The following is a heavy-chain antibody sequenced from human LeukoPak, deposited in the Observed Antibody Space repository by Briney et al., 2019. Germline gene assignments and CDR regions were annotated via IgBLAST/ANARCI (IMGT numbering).Heavy chain of an antibody. CDR1: GVSISSRNYY. V-gene: IGHV4-39*01. D-gene: IGHD3-10*01. J-gene: IGHJ2*01. Sequence: SETLSLTCTVSGVSISSRNYYWGWVRQPPGKGLEWIGSMYSSGSPYYSPSLKSRVTISVDTSKTQFSLKLSSVTAADTAVYYCFYGHLSFWYFDLWGRGTLVTVSS. CDR3: FYGHLSFWYFDL. CDR2: MYSSGSP.